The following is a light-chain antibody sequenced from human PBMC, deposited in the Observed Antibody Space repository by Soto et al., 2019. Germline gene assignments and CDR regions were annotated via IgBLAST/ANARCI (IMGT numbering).Light chain of an antibody. CDR2: DAS. V-gene: IGKV3-11*01. CDR1: QSVNSY. CDR3: QQRSNWPWT. J-gene: IGKJ1*01. Sequence: EIVLTQSPGTLSLSPGERATLSCRASQSVNSYFAWYQQKPGQAPRLLIYDASNRANGIPARFSGGGSGTDFTPTISSLEPEDFAVYYCQQRSNWPWTFGQGTKVDNK.